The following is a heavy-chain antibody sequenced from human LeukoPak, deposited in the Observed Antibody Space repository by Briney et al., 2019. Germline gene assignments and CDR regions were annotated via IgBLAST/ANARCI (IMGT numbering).Heavy chain of an antibody. Sequence: PSETLSLTCTVSDGSISSVDYYWSWIRQYPGKGLEWIGYINYRGSAYYNPSLKSRVTISVDTSKNQFSLKLTSVTAADTAVYYCARDTVPGDSFDIWGQGTMVTVSS. CDR2: INYRGSA. CDR1: DGSISSVDYY. J-gene: IGHJ3*02. CDR3: ARDTVPGDSFDI. V-gene: IGHV4-31*03.